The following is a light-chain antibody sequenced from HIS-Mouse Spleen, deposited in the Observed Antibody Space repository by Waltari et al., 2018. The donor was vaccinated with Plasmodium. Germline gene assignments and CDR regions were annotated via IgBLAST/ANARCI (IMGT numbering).Light chain of an antibody. CDR1: QSVSSN. CDR3: QQYNNWSFT. Sequence: EIVMTQSPATLSVSQGESATLSCRASQSVSSNLAWSQQKPGQAPRLLIYGASTRANGIPARFSGSGSGTEFTLTISSLQSEDFAVYYCQQYNNWSFTFGPGTKVDIK. V-gene: IGKV3-15*01. J-gene: IGKJ3*01. CDR2: GAS.